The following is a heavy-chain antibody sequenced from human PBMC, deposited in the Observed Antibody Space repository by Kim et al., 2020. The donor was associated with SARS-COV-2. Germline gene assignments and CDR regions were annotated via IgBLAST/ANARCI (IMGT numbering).Heavy chain of an antibody. J-gene: IGHJ6*02. CDR3: ARVGDRDYYYYYGMDV. D-gene: IGHD2-21*02. CDR1: GYTFTSYA. V-gene: IGHV1-3*01. Sequence: ASVKVSCKASGYTFTSYAMHWVRQAPGQRLEWMGWINAGNGNTKYSQKFQGRVTITRDTSASTAYMELSSLSSEDTAVYYCARVGDRDYYYYYGMDVWGQGTTVTVSS. CDR2: INAGNGNT.